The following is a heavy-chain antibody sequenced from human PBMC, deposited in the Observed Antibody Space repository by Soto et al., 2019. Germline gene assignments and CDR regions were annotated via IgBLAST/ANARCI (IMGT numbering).Heavy chain of an antibody. Sequence: SETLSLTCAAYGGSFSGYYWSWIRQPPGKGLEWIGEINHSGSTNYNPSLKSRVTISVDTSKNQFSLKLSSVTAADTAVYYCRGDTVTTLYYFDYWGQGTLVTVSS. CDR1: GGSFSGYY. D-gene: IGHD4-17*01. CDR2: INHSGST. CDR3: RGDTVTTLYYFDY. V-gene: IGHV4-34*01. J-gene: IGHJ4*02.